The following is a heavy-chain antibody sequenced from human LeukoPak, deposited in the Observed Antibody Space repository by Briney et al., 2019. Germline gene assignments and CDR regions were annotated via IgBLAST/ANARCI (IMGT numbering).Heavy chain of an antibody. CDR3: ARRRHNFDFYDV. CDR2: TFYTGRT. V-gene: IGHV4-39*01. Sequence: PSETLSLTCTVSGDSIISNIYWWDWVRLPPGKGLEWIGATFYTGRTFYSPSLKSRVTIPVDTSKNQFSLDLSSATAADTAVYYCARRRHNFDFYDVWGQGTRVTVSS. D-gene: IGHD3/OR15-3a*01. CDR1: GDSIISNIYW. J-gene: IGHJ3*01.